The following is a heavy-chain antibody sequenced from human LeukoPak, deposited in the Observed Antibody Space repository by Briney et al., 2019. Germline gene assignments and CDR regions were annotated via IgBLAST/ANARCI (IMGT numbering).Heavy chain of an antibody. CDR3: ARGYYDFWSGYYTMYYFDY. CDR1: GYTFTSYG. V-gene: IGHV1-18*01. CDR2: ISAYNGNT. J-gene: IGHJ4*02. D-gene: IGHD3-3*01. Sequence: ASVKVSCKASGYTFTSYGISWVRQAPGQGLEWMGWISAYNGNTNYAQKLQGRVTMTTDTSTSTAYMELRSLRSDDTAVYYCARGYYDFWSGYYTMYYFDYWGQGNLVTVSS.